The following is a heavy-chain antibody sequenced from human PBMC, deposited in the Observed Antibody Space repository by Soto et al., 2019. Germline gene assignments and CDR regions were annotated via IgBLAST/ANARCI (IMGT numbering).Heavy chain of an antibody. CDR1: GFTFSSYA. CDR3: ARAGCDGGSCYTLVGLRYGMDV. D-gene: IGHD2-15*01. Sequence: QVQLVESGGGVVQPGRSLRLSCAASGFTFSSYAMHWVRQAPGKGLEWVAVISYDGSNKYYADSVKGRFTISRDNSKNXXYXQTXSLRAEETAVYYCARAGCDGGSCYTLVGLRYGMDVWGQGTTVTVSS. J-gene: IGHJ6*02. V-gene: IGHV3-30-3*01. CDR2: ISYDGSNK.